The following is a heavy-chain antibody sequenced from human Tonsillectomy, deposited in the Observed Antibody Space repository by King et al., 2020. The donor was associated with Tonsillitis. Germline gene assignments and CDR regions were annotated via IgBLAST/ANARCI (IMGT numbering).Heavy chain of an antibody. J-gene: IGHJ4*02. Sequence: VQLVESGAEVKKPGESLKISCKGSGYSFTIYWIGWVRQMPGKGLEWRGSIYPGDSDNRYSPSFQGEITISADKSISTAYLQWSSLKASVTAMYYCARLGPYLGATRPFDYWGQGTLVTVSS. V-gene: IGHV5-51*01. CDR2: IYPGDSDN. D-gene: IGHD1-26*01. CDR1: GYSFTIYW. CDR3: ARLGPYLGATRPFDY.